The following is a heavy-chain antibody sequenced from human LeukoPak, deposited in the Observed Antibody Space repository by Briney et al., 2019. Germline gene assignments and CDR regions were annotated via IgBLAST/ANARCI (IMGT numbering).Heavy chain of an antibody. J-gene: IGHJ4*02. CDR1: GFTFSNAW. D-gene: IGHD1-26*01. Sequence: GGSLRLSCAASGFTFSNAWMSWVRQAPGKGLKWVGRIKGKTDGGTTDYAAPVKGRFTISRDDSKNTLYLQMNSPKTEDTAVYYCTTSGSYYRYIFDYWGQGTLVTVSS. V-gene: IGHV3-15*01. CDR3: TTSGSYYRYIFDY. CDR2: IKGKTDGGTT.